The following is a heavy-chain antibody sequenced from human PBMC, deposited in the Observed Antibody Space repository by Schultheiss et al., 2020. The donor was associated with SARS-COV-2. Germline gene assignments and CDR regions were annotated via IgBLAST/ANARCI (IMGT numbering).Heavy chain of an antibody. V-gene: IGHV4-39*07. CDR3: AREGHLWFEKNWFDP. J-gene: IGHJ5*02. CDR2: IYYSGST. D-gene: IGHD3-10*01. Sequence: GSLRLSCAASGFTFSTYSMNWVRQAPGKGLEWIGSIYYSGSTYYNPSLKSRVTISVDTSKNQFSLKLSSVTAADTAVYYCAREGHLWFEKNWFDPWGQGTLVTVSS. CDR1: GFTFSTYS.